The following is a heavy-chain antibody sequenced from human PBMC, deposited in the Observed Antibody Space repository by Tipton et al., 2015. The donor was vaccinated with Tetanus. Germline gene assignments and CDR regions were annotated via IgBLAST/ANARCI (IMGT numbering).Heavy chain of an antibody. CDR1: GFTFSSYA. V-gene: IGHV3-30-3*01. CDR2: ISYDGSNK. CDR3: ARGYSYGDHDFDY. D-gene: IGHD5-18*01. Sequence: SLRLSCAASGFTFSSYAMHWVRQAPGKGLEWVAVISYDGSNKYYADSVKGRFTISRDNSKNTLYLQMNSLRAEDTAVYYCARGYSYGDHDFDYWGQGTLVTVSS. J-gene: IGHJ4*02.